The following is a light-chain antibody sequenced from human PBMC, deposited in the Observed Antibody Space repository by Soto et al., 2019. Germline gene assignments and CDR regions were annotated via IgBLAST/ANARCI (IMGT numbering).Light chain of an antibody. Sequence: EIVLTQSPGTLSLSPGERATLSCRASQSVSNSYLAWYQQKPGQAPRLVISDTSDRAAGIPDRFSGSGSGKDFTLTISRLEPEDFAVYYCQQYDSPGTFGQWTKVEIK. CDR3: QQYDSPGT. J-gene: IGKJ1*01. V-gene: IGKV3-20*01. CDR2: DTS. CDR1: QSVSNSY.